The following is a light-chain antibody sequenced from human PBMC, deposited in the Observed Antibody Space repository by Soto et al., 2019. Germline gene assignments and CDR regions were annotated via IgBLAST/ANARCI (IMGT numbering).Light chain of an antibody. CDR1: SSDVGAYNR. CDR2: EVS. V-gene: IGLV2-18*02. Sequence: QSVLTQPPSVSGSPGQSVTISCTGTSSDVGAYNRVSWYQQSPGTAPKLMIYEVSDRPSGVPDRFSGSKSGNTASLTISGLQAEDEADYYCCSHSSINSFVFGTGTKVTVL. CDR3: CSHSSINSFV. J-gene: IGLJ1*01.